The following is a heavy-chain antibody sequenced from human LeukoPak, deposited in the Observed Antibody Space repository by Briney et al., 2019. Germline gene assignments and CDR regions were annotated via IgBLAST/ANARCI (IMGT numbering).Heavy chain of an antibody. D-gene: IGHD2-2*01. CDR3: AKVRSYQLPIDY. J-gene: IGHJ4*02. Sequence: PGGSLRLSCAASGFTFSSYGMHWVRQAPGKGLEWVAFIRYDGSNKYYADSVKGRFTISRDNSKNMLYLQMNSLRTEDTAVYYCAKVRSYQLPIDYWGRGTLVTVSS. CDR1: GFTFSSYG. CDR2: IRYDGSNK. V-gene: IGHV3-30*02.